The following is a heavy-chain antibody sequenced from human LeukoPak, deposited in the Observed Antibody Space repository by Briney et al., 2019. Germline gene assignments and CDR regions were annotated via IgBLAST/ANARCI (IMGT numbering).Heavy chain of an antibody. V-gene: IGHV1-8*01. D-gene: IGHD3-3*01. CDR3: ARGGYYDFWSGYSNHGMDV. CDR1: GYTFTSYD. J-gene: IGHJ6*02. Sequence: ASVKVSCKASGYTFTSYDINWVRQATGQGLEWMGWMNPNSGNTGYAQKFQGRVTMTRNTSISTAYMELSSLRFEDTAVYYCARGGYYDFWSGYSNHGMDVWGQGTTVTVSS. CDR2: MNPNSGNT.